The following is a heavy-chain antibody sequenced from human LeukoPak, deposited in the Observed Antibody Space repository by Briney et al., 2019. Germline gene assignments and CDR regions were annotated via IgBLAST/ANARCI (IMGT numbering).Heavy chain of an antibody. V-gene: IGHV4-61*01. CDR2: IYYSGST. CDR1: GGSVSSGSYY. D-gene: IGHD4-17*01. Sequence: PSETLSLTCTVSGGSVSSGSYYWSWIRQPPGKGLEWIGYIYYSGSTNYKPSLKSRVIISVDTSKNQFSLKLSSVTAADAAVYYCAGEGDYGDYLRWVYFDLGAGGTRVTVSS. J-gene: IGHJ2*01. CDR3: AGEGDYGDYLRWVYFDL.